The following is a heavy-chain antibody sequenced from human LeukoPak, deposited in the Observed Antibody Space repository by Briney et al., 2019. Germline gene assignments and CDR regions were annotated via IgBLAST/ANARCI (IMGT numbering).Heavy chain of an antibody. J-gene: IGHJ4*02. CDR2: ISSSSNYI. CDR1: GFTFNSYA. Sequence: PGGSLRLSCAASGFTFNSYAMNWVRQASGKGLEWVSSISSSSNYIYYADSVKGRFTISRDNAKNSLYLQMNSLRAEDTAVYYCASWPSSLHPVFDYWGQGTLVTVSS. D-gene: IGHD6-13*01. CDR3: ASWPSSLHPVFDY. V-gene: IGHV3-21*01.